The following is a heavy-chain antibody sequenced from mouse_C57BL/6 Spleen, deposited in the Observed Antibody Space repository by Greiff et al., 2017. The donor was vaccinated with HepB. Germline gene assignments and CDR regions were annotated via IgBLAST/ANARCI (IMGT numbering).Heavy chain of an antibody. Sequence: VQLKESGPELVKPGASVKMSCKASGYTFTDYYMHWVKQKPGKGLEWIGEIYPGSGNTYYNEKFKGKATLTADTSSSTAYMQLSSLTSEDSAVYFCALTTVVATGYWGQGTTLTVSS. CDR2: YPGSGNTY. CDR1: YTFTDYYM. CDR3: LTTVVATGY. D-gene: IGHD1-1*01. J-gene: IGHJ2*01. V-gene: IGHV1-83*01.